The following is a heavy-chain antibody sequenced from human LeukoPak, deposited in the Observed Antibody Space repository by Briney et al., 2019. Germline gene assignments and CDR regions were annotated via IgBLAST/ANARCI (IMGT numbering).Heavy chain of an antibody. J-gene: IGHJ4*02. CDR3: ARRSPPVETGYFDY. V-gene: IGHV4-31*03. CDR1: GGSLSSGGHY. CDR2: IFYSGST. Sequence: SQTLSLTCTVSGGSLSSGGHYWTWIRQLPGKGLEWIGYIFYSGSTYYNPSLKSRVTISVDTSKNQFSLKLNSVTAADTAVYYCARRSPPVETGYFDYWGQGTLVTVSS.